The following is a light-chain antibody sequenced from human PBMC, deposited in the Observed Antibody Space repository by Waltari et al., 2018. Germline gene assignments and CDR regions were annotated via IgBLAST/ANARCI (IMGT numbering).Light chain of an antibody. J-gene: IGLJ3*02. CDR2: EFS. CDR1: SSDY. CDR3: SSYADNTWV. Sequence: QSALTQPPSASGSPGQSVTISCTGTSSDYVSWFQHHPGKAPKLMIYEFSKRPSGVPERVSGSKSGNTASLTVSGLQADDEAHYYCSSYADNTWVFGGGTKLTVL. V-gene: IGLV2-8*01.